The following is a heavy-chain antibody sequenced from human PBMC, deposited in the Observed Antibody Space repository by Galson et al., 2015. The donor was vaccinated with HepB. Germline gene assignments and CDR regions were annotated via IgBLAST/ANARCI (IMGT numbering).Heavy chain of an antibody. CDR2: INPNSGGT. D-gene: IGHD5-18*01. CDR3: ARGKSVDTATYGMDV. CDR1: GYTFTGYY. J-gene: IGHJ6*02. V-gene: IGHV1-2*04. Sequence: SVKVSCKASGYTFTGYYMHWVRQAPGQGLEWMGWINPNSGGTNYAQKFQGWVTMTRDTSISTAYMELSRLRSDDTAVYYCARGKSVDTATYGMDVWGQGTTVTVSS.